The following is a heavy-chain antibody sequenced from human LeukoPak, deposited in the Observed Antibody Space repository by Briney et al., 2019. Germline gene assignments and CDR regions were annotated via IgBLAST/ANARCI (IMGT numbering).Heavy chain of an antibody. V-gene: IGHV1-18*04. CDR1: GYTFTIYG. CDR2: ISAYNGNT. CDR3: ARGSAVDYGSGSYY. J-gene: IGHJ4*02. D-gene: IGHD3-10*01. Sequence: ASVTVSFKASGYTFTIYGISWVRQAPGQGVEWMGWISAYNGNTNYTQKLQGRVTITTDTSTSTAYMQLRSLRSDDTAVYYCARGSAVDYGSGSYYWGQGTLVTVSS.